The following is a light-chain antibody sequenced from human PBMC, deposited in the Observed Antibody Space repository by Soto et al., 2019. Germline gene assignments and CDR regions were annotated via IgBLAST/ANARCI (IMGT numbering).Light chain of an antibody. Sequence: DIQMTQSPSTLSASVGDRVTITCRASQSINNQLAWYQQKPGKAPKLLIYKASSLESGVPSRFSGSGSGTEFTLTISSLQPDDFATFYCQQYTNYFTFGGGTKVEIK. CDR1: QSINNQ. J-gene: IGKJ4*01. CDR2: KAS. V-gene: IGKV1-5*03. CDR3: QQYTNYFT.